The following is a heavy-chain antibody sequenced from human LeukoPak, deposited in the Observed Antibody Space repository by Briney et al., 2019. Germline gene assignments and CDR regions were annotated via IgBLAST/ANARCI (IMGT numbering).Heavy chain of an antibody. CDR3: ATIVGASDY. CDR2: IYYSGST. CDR1: GGSISSSSYY. V-gene: IGHV4-39*01. J-gene: IGHJ4*02. Sequence: KPSETLSLTCTVSGGSISSSSYYWGWIRQPPGKGLEWIGSIYYSGSTYYNPSLKSRVTISVDTSKNQFSLKLSSVTAADTAVYYCATIVGASDYWGQGTLVTVSS. D-gene: IGHD1-26*01.